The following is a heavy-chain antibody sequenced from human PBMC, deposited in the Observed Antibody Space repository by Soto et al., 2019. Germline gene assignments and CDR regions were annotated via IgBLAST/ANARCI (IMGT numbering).Heavy chain of an antibody. D-gene: IGHD3-9*01. CDR1: GGSFIGYY. Sequence: SETLSLTCAVYGGSFIGYYWSWILQPPWKGLEWIGEINHSGSTNYNPSLKSRVTISVDTSKNQFSLKLSSVTAADTAVYYCARSQYFVPYYYYYYGMDVWGQGTTVTVS. V-gene: IGHV4-34*01. CDR3: ARSQYFVPYYYYYYGMDV. CDR2: INHSGST. J-gene: IGHJ6*02.